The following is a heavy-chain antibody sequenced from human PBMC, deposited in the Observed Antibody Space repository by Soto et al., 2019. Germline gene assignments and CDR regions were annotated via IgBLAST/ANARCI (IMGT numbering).Heavy chain of an antibody. CDR3: ARPYGSGSYANDY. Sequence: ASVKVSCKASGYTFTSYGISWVRQAPGQGLEWMGWISAYNGNTNYAQKLQGRVTMTRNTSISTAYMELSSLRSEDTAVYYCARPYGSGSYANDYWGQGTLVTVSS. CDR1: GYTFTSYG. V-gene: IGHV1-18*01. J-gene: IGHJ4*02. D-gene: IGHD3-10*01. CDR2: ISAYNGNT.